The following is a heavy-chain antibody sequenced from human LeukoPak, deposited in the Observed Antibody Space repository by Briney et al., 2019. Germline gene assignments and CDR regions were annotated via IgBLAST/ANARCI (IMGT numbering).Heavy chain of an antibody. CDR3: ARRGITMVRGVEIRRSYYYYYMDV. J-gene: IGHJ6*03. V-gene: IGHV4-59*11. D-gene: IGHD3-10*01. Sequence: SETLSLTCTVSGGSISSHYWSWIRQPPGKGLEWIGYIYYSGSTNYNPSLKSRVTISVDTSKNQFSLKLSSVTAADTAVYYCARRGITMVRGVEIRRSYYYYYMDVWGKGTTVTVSS. CDR1: GGSISSHY. CDR2: IYYSGST.